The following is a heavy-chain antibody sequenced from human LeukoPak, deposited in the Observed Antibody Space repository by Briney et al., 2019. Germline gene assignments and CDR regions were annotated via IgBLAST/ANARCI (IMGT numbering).Heavy chain of an antibody. CDR2: INSDGSST. D-gene: IGHD3-9*01. CDR1: GFTFSSYW. J-gene: IGHJ5*02. V-gene: IGHV3-74*01. CDR3: AGVAGFDSFLYRNPTSLYNWFDP. Sequence: GGSLRLSCAASGFTFSSYWMHWVRQAPGKGLVWVSRINSDGSSTSYADSVKGRFTISRDNSKNTLYLQMNSLRAEDTAVYYCAGVAGFDSFLYRNPTSLYNWFDPWGQGTLVTVSS.